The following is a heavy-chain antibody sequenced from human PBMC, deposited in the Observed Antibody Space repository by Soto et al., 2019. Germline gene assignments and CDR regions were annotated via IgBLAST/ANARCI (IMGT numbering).Heavy chain of an antibody. CDR1: GFTFSSYA. Sequence: GGSLRLSCAASGFTFSSYAMSWVRQAPGKGLEWVSGISGNGGSTCYADSVKGRFTISRDNAKNTLYLQMNSLRAEDTAVYYCARLTGADAFDIWGQGTMVTVSS. D-gene: IGHD2-21*01. J-gene: IGHJ3*02. CDR3: ARLTGADAFDI. CDR2: ISGNGGST. V-gene: IGHV3-23*01.